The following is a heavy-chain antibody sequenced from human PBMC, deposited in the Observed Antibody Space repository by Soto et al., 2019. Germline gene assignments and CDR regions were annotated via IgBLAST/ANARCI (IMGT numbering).Heavy chain of an antibody. J-gene: IGHJ5*02. V-gene: IGHV4-34*01. CDR2: INHSGTT. CDR3: ARGSRYYYDGSGRTWFDP. CDR1: GGSFSGYY. Sequence: PSETLSLTCAVYGGSFSGYYWSWIRQPPGKGLDWIGEINHSGTTDYNPSLKSRVTISLDMSKNQFSLKLTSVTAADTAVYYCARGSRYYYDGSGRTWFDPWGQGTLVTVSS. D-gene: IGHD3-22*01.